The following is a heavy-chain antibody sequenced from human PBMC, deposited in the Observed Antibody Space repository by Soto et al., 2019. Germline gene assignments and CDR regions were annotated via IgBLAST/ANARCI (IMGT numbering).Heavy chain of an antibody. CDR1: GFTFNHYA. V-gene: IGHV3-23*01. D-gene: IGHD3-22*01. CDR2: ITSSGAA. J-gene: IGHJ5*02. Sequence: GGSLRLSCEASGFTFNHYAIAWVRQAPGKGLEWVSGITSSGAAYHADSVKGRFTISRDNSKNTLYLQMNSLRAEDTAVYYCGKGESSVSARHFAPWGQGTPVPVSS. CDR3: GKGESSVSARHFAP.